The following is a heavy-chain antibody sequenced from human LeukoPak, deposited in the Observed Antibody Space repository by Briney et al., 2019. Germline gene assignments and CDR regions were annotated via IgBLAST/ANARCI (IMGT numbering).Heavy chain of an antibody. V-gene: IGHV1-2*02. D-gene: IGHD2-21*01. CDR3: ARVLWNAFDI. CDR1: SYTFTGYY. J-gene: IGHJ3*02. CDR2: IHFNNAGT. Sequence: ASVKVSCKASSYTFTGYYIHWVRQAPGRGLEWMGWIHFNNAGTNNAQKFQGRITMTRDTSLSTVYMELTSLRYDDTAVYFCARVLWNAFDIWGQGTMVTVSS.